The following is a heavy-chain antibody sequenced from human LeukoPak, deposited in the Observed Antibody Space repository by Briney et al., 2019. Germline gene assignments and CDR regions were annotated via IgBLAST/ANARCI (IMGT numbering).Heavy chain of an antibody. CDR1: EFTFSSYS. Sequence: GGSLRLSCAASEFTFSSYSMNWVRQAPGKGLEWVSYISSSSGTIYYADSVKGRFTISRDNAKNSLYLQMNSLRAEDTAVYYCARGADYGDYEGQGTLVTVSS. V-gene: IGHV3-48*01. J-gene: IGHJ4*02. CDR3: ARGADYGDY. CDR2: ISSSSGTI.